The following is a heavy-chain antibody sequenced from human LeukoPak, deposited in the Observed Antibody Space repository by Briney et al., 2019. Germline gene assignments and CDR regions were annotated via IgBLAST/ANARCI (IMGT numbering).Heavy chain of an antibody. D-gene: IGHD6-6*01. J-gene: IGHJ4*02. Sequence: PSETLSLTCTVSGGSISSYYWSWIRQPPGKGLEWIGYICTSGSTNYNPSLKSRVTISVDTSKNQFSLKLSSVTAADTAVYYCARHTAARRGIDYWGQGTLVTVSS. CDR3: ARHTAARRGIDY. CDR1: GGSISSYY. CDR2: ICTSGST. V-gene: IGHV4-4*09.